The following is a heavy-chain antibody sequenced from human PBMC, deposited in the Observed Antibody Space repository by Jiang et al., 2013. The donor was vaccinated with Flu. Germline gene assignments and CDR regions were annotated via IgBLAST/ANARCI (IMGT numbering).Heavy chain of an antibody. D-gene: IGHD1-26*01. CDR3: ARDTSGRVGAPDHFDY. CDR2: ISGYSGET. Sequence: GAEVKKPGASVKVSCKASGYPFISSGISWVRQALGQGLEWMGWISGYSGETNYAQKFEDRVTLTTDTSTSTAYMELRSLTSDDTAVYYCARDTSGRVGAPDHFDYWGQGTLVIVSS. CDR1: GYPFISSG. V-gene: IGHV1-18*01. J-gene: IGHJ4*02.